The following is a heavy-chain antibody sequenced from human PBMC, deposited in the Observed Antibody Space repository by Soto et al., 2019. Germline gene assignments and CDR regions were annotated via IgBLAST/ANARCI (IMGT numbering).Heavy chain of an antibody. CDR2: IKSKTDGGTT. J-gene: IGHJ5*02. Sequence: RGYLRLCWAASGCTLSNSALSWVRQAPGKGLEWVGRIKSKTDGGTTDYAAPVKGRFTISRDDSKNTLYLQMNSLKTEDTAVYYCTTDHLLLLWFGELRNLFAPSGQRTFVTVS. V-gene: IGHV3-15*01. D-gene: IGHD3-10*01. CDR3: TTDHLLLLWFGELRNLFAP. CDR1: GCTLSNSA.